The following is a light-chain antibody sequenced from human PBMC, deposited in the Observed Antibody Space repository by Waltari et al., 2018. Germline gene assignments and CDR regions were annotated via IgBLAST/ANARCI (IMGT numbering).Light chain of an antibody. CDR1: QSINNW. CDR2: QAS. Sequence: DIQMTQSPSTLSASVGVRVTITCRARQSINNWLAWYQQKPGKAPKLLIYQASNLDSGVLSMFSGSGSGTEFTLISSSLQPDDLATYYCQQYNGDWTFGRGTKVEIK. J-gene: IGKJ1*01. V-gene: IGKV1-5*03. CDR3: QQYNGDWT.